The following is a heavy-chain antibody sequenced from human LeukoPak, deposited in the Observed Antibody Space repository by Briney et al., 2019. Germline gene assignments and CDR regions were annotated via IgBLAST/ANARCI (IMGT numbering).Heavy chain of an antibody. D-gene: IGHD2-2*01. J-gene: IGHJ6*02. V-gene: IGHV3-48*03. Sequence: PGGSLRLSCAASGFTFSSYEMNWVRQAPGKGLEWVSYISSSGSTIYYADSVKGRFTISRDNAKNSLYLQMNSLRAEDTAVYYCAREKAYCSSTSCYAYYYYYGMDVWGQGTTVTVSS. CDR1: GFTFSSYE. CDR3: AREKAYCSSTSCYAYYYYYGMDV. CDR2: ISSSGSTI.